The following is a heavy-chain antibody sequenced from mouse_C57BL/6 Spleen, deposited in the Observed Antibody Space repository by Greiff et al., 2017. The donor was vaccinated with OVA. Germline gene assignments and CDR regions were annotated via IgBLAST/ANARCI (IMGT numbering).Heavy chain of an antibody. J-gene: IGHJ4*01. CDR3: AKTWGLTTVVEDAMDY. D-gene: IGHD1-1*01. CDR2: IWGDGST. Sequence: VKLMESGPGLVAPSQSLSITCTVSGFSLTSYGVSWVRQPPGKGLEWLGVIWGDGSTNYHSALISRLSISKDNSKSQVFLKLNSLQTDDTATYYCAKTWGLTTVVEDAMDYWGQGTSVTVSS. V-gene: IGHV2-3*01. CDR1: GFSLTSYG.